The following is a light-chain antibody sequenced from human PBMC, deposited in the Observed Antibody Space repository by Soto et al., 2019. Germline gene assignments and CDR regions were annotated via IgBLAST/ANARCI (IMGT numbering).Light chain of an antibody. CDR2: GAS. CDR3: QQSNNWPKT. J-gene: IGKJ1*01. Sequence: ETVMTQSPATLSVSPGERVTLSCRASQSVSSNLAWYQQKPGQAPRLLVYGASTRATGIPARFSGSGSGTEFTLTISSLQSEDFAVYYWQQSNNWPKTFGQGTKVEIK. CDR1: QSVSSN. V-gene: IGKV3-15*01.